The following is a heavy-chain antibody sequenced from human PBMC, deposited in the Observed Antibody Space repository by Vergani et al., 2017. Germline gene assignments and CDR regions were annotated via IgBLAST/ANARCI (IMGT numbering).Heavy chain of an antibody. D-gene: IGHD6-19*01. CDR1: GGSFSGYY. V-gene: IGHV4-34*12. CDR2: IIPSGCT. Sequence: QVQLQQWGAGLLKPSETLSLTCAVYGGSFSGYYWSWIRQPPGKGLEWIGQIIPSGCTTYNPSLKSRVTISVNTSKNQFSLQLNSVTPDDTSVYYCARDAPGISVAGIFRHASRDLRKTDYWGQGALVTVSS. CDR3: ARDAPGISVAGIFRHASRDLRKTDY. J-gene: IGHJ4*02.